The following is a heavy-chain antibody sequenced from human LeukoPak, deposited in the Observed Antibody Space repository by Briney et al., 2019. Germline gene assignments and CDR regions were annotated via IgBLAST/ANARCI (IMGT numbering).Heavy chain of an antibody. Sequence: GGSLRLSCAASGFTFSSDSMNWVRQAPGKGLEWVSYISSSGSSIYYADSVKGRFTMSRDNAKNSLYLQMNSLSAEDTAVYYCTRPRTGTTDYWGQGTLVTVSS. J-gene: IGHJ4*02. D-gene: IGHD1-7*01. CDR2: ISSSGSSI. CDR3: TRPRTGTTDY. CDR1: GFTFSSDS. V-gene: IGHV3-21*01.